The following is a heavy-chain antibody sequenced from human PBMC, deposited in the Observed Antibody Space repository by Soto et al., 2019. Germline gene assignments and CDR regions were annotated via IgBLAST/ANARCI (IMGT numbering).Heavy chain of an antibody. Sequence: PGGSLRLSCAASGFIFSSYWMHWVRQAPGKGLVWVSRINSDGSDTNYADSVKGRFTISRDNAKNTLYLQMNSLRAEDTAVYYCAREGMGFSNWFDPRGQGTLVTVSS. J-gene: IGHJ5*02. V-gene: IGHV3-74*01. CDR2: INSDGSDT. CDR1: GFIFSSYW. D-gene: IGHD2-8*01. CDR3: AREGMGFSNWFDP.